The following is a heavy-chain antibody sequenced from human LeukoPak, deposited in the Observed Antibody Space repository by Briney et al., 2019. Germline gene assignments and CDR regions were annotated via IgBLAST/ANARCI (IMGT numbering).Heavy chain of an antibody. V-gene: IGHV3-64*01. J-gene: IGHJ6*03. D-gene: IGHD3-22*01. CDR1: GFTFSSYA. CDR2: ISSNGGST. Sequence: PGGSLRLSCAASGFTFSSYAMHWVRPAPGKGLEYVSAISSNGGSTYYANSVKGRFTISRDNSKNTLYLQMGSLRAEDMAVYYCARAHYYDSSGYRPSYYYMDVWGKGTTVTVSS. CDR3: ARAHYYDSSGYRPSYYYMDV.